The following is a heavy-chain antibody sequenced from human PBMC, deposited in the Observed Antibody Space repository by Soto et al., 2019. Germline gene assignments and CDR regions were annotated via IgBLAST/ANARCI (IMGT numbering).Heavy chain of an antibody. D-gene: IGHD3-3*01. CDR2: INHSGST. V-gene: IGHV4-34*01. J-gene: IGHJ5*02. CDR1: GGSFSGYY. Sequence: PSETLSLTCAVYGGSFSGYYWSWIRQPPGKGLEWIGEINHSGSTNYNPSLKSRVTISVDTSKNQFSLKLSSVTAADTAVYYCARRELRFLEWLWQNNWFDPWGQGTLVTVSS. CDR3: ARRELRFLEWLWQNNWFDP.